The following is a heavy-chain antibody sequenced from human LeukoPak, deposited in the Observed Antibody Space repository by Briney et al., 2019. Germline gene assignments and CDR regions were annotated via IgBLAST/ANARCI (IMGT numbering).Heavy chain of an antibody. Sequence: GGSLRLSCAVSGFTFDDYAMHWVRLVPGKGLEWVSGISWNSDTIGYGDSVKGRFTISRDNAKNSLYLQMNSLRPEDTALYYCATNGGGDSGYGNFDYWGQGTLVTVSS. CDR1: GFTFDDYA. D-gene: IGHD5-12*01. CDR3: ATNGGGDSGYGNFDY. CDR2: ISWNSDTI. J-gene: IGHJ4*02. V-gene: IGHV3-9*01.